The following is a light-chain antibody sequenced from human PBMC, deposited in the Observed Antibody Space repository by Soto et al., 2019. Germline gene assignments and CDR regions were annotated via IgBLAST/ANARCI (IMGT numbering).Light chain of an antibody. V-gene: IGKV3-20*01. J-gene: IGKJ1*01. CDR2: GAS. CDR3: QQYGSSTGWT. CDR1: QSVSSSY. Sequence: EIVLTQSPGTLSLSPGERATLSCRASQSVSSSYLAWYQQKPGQAPRLLIYGASSRATCIPDRFSGSGSGTDFTLTISRLEPEDFAVYYCQQYGSSTGWTFGQGTKVEIK.